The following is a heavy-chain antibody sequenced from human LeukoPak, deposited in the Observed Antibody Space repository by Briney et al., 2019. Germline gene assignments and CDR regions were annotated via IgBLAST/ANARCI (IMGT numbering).Heavy chain of an antibody. Sequence: PGGSLRLSCAASGFTFTSSAMSWVRQAPGKGLEWVSVISGSGHTTDYADSVKGRFTVSRDNSKNTLYLQMNSLRAEDTAVYYCAKDFNWLSVDYWGQGTLVTVSS. CDR1: GFTFTSSA. CDR2: ISGSGHTT. D-gene: IGHD3-9*01. CDR3: AKDFNWLSVDY. J-gene: IGHJ4*02. V-gene: IGHV3-23*01.